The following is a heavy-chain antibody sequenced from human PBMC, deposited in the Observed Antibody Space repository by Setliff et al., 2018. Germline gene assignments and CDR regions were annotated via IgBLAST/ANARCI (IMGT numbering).Heavy chain of an antibody. CDR1: GLTFRNFG. Sequence: GGSLRLSCVVSGLTFRNFGMTWVRQAPGKGLEWLSKISSGSSTIYYAYSVKGRFTISRDHAQNALYLQMNNLRPEDTAVYYCARARSNGWEEPDYWGQGTLVTVSS. J-gene: IGHJ4*02. CDR2: ISSGSSTI. CDR3: ARARSNGWEEPDY. D-gene: IGHD6-19*01. V-gene: IGHV3-48*01.